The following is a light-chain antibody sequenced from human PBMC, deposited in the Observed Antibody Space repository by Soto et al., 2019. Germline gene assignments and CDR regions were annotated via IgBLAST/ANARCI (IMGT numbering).Light chain of an antibody. V-gene: IGLV2-14*03. J-gene: IGLJ2*01. Sequence: QSALTQPASVSGSPGQSITISCTGTSSDVGGYNYISWYQQHPGKAPKFIIYDVRNRPPGVSNRFSGSRSGNTASLTISGLQAEDEADYYCSSYTSSNTVIFGGGTKVTVL. CDR1: SSDVGGYNY. CDR3: SSYTSSNTVI. CDR2: DVR.